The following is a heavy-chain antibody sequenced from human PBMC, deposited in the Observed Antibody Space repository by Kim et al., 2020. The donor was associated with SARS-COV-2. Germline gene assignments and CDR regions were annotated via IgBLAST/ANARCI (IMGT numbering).Heavy chain of an antibody. CDR3: ARGGIVIT. D-gene: IGHD2-15*01. CDR2: SASTT. J-gene: IGHJ4*02. Sequence: SASTTDYADTVKGRFIISRDNSKLYLQVNSLRPEDTAVYYCARGGIVITWGQGTLVTVSS. V-gene: IGHV3-23*01.